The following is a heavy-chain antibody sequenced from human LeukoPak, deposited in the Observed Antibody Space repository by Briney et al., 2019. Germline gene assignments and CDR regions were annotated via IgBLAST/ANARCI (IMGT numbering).Heavy chain of an antibody. CDR2: IYYSGST. CDR3: ARLEWERTFDY. CDR1: GGSISSSSYY. V-gene: IGHV4-39*01. D-gene: IGHD3-3*01. Sequence: SETLSLTCTVSGGSISSSSYYWGWIHQPPEKGLEWNGSIYYSGSTYYNPSLKSRVTISVDTSKNQFSLKLSSVTAADTAVYYCARLEWERTFDYWGQGTLVTV. J-gene: IGHJ4*02.